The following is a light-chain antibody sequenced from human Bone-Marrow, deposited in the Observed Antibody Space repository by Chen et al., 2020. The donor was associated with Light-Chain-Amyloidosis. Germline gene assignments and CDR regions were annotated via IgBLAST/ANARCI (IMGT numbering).Light chain of an antibody. CDR1: NNHL. V-gene: IGLV2-23*01. J-gene: IGLJ3*02. CDR3: CSYTGSATWV. Sequence: QSALSQPASVSGSPGQSITISCTGENNHLLSWYQHHSGQAPKLILYGYFRRPSGISDRFSGSNSGNTASLTISGLQNEDEAHYYCCSYTGSATWVFGGGTKLTVL. CDR2: GYF.